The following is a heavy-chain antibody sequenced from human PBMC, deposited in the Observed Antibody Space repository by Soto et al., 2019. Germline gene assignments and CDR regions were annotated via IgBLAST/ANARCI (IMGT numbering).Heavy chain of an antibody. CDR2: ITSSSSYI. V-gene: IGHV3-21*02. CDR3: ARVKEAVDAFDI. Sequence: EVQLVESGGGLVKPGGSLRLSCAASGFTFSSYSMNWVRQAPGKGLEWLSSITSSSSYISYADSVKGRFTVSRDNARNSLYLQMNSLRAEDTAVYYCARVKEAVDAFDIWGQGTMVTVSS. D-gene: IGHD6-25*01. CDR1: GFTFSSYS. J-gene: IGHJ3*02.